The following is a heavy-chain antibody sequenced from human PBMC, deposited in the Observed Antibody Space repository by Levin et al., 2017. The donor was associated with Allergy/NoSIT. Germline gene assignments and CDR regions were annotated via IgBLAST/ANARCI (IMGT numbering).Heavy chain of an antibody. CDR3: TREGRYSSGWPFDY. CDR1: GFTFGDYA. Sequence: GGSLRLSCTASGFTFGDYAMSWFRQAPGKGLEWVGFIRSKAYGGTTEYAASVKGRFTISRDDSKSIAYLQMNSLKTEDTAVYYCTREGRYSSGWPFDYWGQGTLVTVSS. J-gene: IGHJ4*02. D-gene: IGHD6-19*01. CDR2: IRSKAYGGTT. V-gene: IGHV3-49*03.